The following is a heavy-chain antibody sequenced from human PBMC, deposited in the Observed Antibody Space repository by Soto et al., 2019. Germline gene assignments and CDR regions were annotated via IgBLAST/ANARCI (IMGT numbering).Heavy chain of an antibody. CDR1: GYTLTELS. J-gene: IGHJ2*01. V-gene: IGHV1-24*01. Sequence: QVELVQSGAEVKKPGATVKVSCKVSGYTLTELSMHWVRQAPGKGLEWMGGFDPEDGETIYAQKFQGRVTMTEDTSTDTAYMELSSLRSEDTAVYYCATTSAGLFSHWYFDLWGRGTLVTVSS. CDR2: FDPEDGET. D-gene: IGHD1-1*01. CDR3: ATTSAGLFSHWYFDL.